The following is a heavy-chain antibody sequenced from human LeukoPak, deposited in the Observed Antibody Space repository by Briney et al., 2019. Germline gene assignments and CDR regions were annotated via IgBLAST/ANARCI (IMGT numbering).Heavy chain of an antibody. CDR3: ARLSYYYYYMDV. CDR2: IYHTGST. Sequence: SETLSLTCAVSGVSISSDKYWGWIRQPPRKGLEWIGSIYHTGSTYYNPSLKSRVAISVDTSKNQFSLKLNSVTAADTAVYYCARLSYYYYYMDVWGRGTTVTVSS. V-gene: IGHV4-38-2*01. J-gene: IGHJ6*03. D-gene: IGHD3-10*01. CDR1: GVSISSDKY.